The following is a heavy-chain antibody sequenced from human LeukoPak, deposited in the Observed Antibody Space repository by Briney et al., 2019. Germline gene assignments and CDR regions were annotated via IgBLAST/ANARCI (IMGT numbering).Heavy chain of an antibody. Sequence: PGRSLRLSCAASGFTFDDYAMHWVRQAPGKGLEWVSGISWNSGSIGYADSVKGRFTISRDNAKNSLYLQMNSLRAEDMALYYCAKEGPIGYSYGYQGGFDYWGQGTLVTVSS. J-gene: IGHJ4*02. CDR1: GFTFDDYA. D-gene: IGHD5-18*01. CDR3: AKEGPIGYSYGYQGGFDY. CDR2: ISWNSGSI. V-gene: IGHV3-9*03.